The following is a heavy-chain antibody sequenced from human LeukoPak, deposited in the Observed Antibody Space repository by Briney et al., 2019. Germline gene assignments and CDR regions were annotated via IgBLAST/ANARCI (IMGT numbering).Heavy chain of an antibody. D-gene: IGHD1-26*01. CDR1: GYTFTNYG. CDR2: ISAYNGNT. J-gene: IGHJ3*02. CDR3: ARAPRWELPDAFDI. Sequence: ASVTVSCTASGYTFTNYGISWVRQAPGQGLEWMGWISAYNGNTNYAQKLQGRVTMTTDTSTSTAYMELRSLRSDDTAVYYCARAPRWELPDAFDIWGQGTMVTVSS. V-gene: IGHV1-18*01.